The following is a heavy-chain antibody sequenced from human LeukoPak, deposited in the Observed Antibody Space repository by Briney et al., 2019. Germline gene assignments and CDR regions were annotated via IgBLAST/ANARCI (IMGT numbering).Heavy chain of an antibody. V-gene: IGHV4-59*01. CDR2: IYYSGST. CDR1: GGSISSYY. D-gene: IGHD6-13*01. Sequence: PSETLSLTCTVSGGSISSYYWSWIRQPPGKGLEWIGYIYYSGSTNYNPSLKSRVTISVDTSKNQFSLKLSSVTAADTAVYYCARDRPGIAAAGGVDWGQGTLVTVSS. J-gene: IGHJ4*02. CDR3: ARDRPGIAAAGGVD.